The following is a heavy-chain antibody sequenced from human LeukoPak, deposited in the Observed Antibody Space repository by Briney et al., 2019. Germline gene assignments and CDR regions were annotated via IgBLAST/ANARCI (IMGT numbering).Heavy chain of an antibody. CDR3: AREARKISGSYYDDAFDI. J-gene: IGHJ3*02. V-gene: IGHV4-61*02. Sequence: SETLSLTCTVSGGSIRSGTYYWRWIRQPAGKGLEWIGRIYTSGSTKYSPSLQSRVTISVDTSKNQFSLKLSSVTAADTAVYYCAREARKISGSYYDDAFDIWGQGTMVTVSS. CDR1: GGSIRSGTYY. D-gene: IGHD1-26*01. CDR2: IYTSGST.